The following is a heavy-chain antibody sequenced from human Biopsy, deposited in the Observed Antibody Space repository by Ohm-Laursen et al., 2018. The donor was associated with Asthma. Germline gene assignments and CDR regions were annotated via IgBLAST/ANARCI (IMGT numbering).Heavy chain of an antibody. Sequence: LRLSCAASGFTFSSYAMSWVRQSPGKGLEWIRYIYYIGSTYYNPSLKSRVAISLDTSKNQFSLKLSSVTAADTAVYFCARRGGVRRYFDYWGQGTLVTVSS. CDR3: ARRGGVRRYFDY. J-gene: IGHJ4*02. CDR2: IYYIGST. CDR1: GFTFSSYA. D-gene: IGHD3-16*01. V-gene: IGHV4-30-4*08.